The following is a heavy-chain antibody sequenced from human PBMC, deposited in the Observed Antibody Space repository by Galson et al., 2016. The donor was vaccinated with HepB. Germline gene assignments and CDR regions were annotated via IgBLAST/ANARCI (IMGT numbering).Heavy chain of an antibody. J-gene: IGHJ4*02. V-gene: IGHV3-53*04. CDR3: ICVLGVVIRRHY. D-gene: IGHD3-3*01. CDR1: GFTVSSNY. Sequence: SLRLSCAASGFTVSSNYMTWVRQDPGKGLEWVSVIYSGGSTFYADSVKGRFTIYRHNSQNTLYLQMDSLRVEDTAVYYCICVLGVVIRRHYWGQGTLVTVSS. CDR2: IYSGGST.